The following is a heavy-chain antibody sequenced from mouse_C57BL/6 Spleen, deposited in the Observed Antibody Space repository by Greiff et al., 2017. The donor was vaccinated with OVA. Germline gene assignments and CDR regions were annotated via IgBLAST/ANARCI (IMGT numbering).Heavy chain of an antibody. V-gene: IGHV1-26*01. Sequence: EVQLQQSGPELVKPGASVKISCKASGYTFTDYYMNWVKQSHGKSLEWIGDINPNNGGTSYNQKFKGKATLTVDKSSSTAYMELRSLTSEDSAVYYCASPLITTVVDWFAYWGQGTLVTVSA. CDR3: ASPLITTVVDWFAY. J-gene: IGHJ3*01. D-gene: IGHD1-1*01. CDR2: INPNNGGT. CDR1: GYTFTDYY.